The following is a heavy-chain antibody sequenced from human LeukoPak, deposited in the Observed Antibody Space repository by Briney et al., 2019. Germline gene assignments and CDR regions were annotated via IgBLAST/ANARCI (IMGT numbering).Heavy chain of an antibody. J-gene: IGHJ4*02. CDR2: INGRGGST. D-gene: IGHD4-23*01. CDR1: GFTLSSYA. CDR3: AKGVRGWTNIDY. V-gene: IGHV3-23*01. Sequence: GGSLRLSCAASGFTLSSYAMSWVRQAPGKGLDWVSGINGRGGSTYYADSVKGRFTISRDNSKNTLYLQMNSLRAEDTAVYYCAKGVRGWTNIDYWGQGTLVTVSS.